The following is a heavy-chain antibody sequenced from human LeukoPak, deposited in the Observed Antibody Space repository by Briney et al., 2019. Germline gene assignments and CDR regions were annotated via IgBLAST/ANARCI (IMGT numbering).Heavy chain of an antibody. CDR1: GFTFSSYG. V-gene: IGHV3-33*01. CDR2: IWYDGSNK. Sequence: PGGSLRLSCAASGFTFSSYGMHWVRQAPGKGLEWVAVIWYDGSNKYYADSVKGRFTISRDNSKDTLYLQMNSLRAEDTAVYYCARDPHVLRFLEWTTHNYYFDYWGQGTLVTVSS. J-gene: IGHJ4*02. D-gene: IGHD3-3*01. CDR3: ARDPHVLRFLEWTTHNYYFDY.